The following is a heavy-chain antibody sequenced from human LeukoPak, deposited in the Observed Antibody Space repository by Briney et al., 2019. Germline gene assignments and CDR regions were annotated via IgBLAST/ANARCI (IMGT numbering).Heavy chain of an antibody. CDR2: ISHDGSNK. CDR1: GINFRSYG. V-gene: IGHV3-30*03. Sequence: GGSLRLSCAGSGINFRSYGMHWVRQAPGKGLEWVAVISHDGSNKHYADSVKGRFTISRDNSKSTLYLQMNSLRAEDTAVYYCARGARGYNYGCDELDYWGQGTLVTVSP. J-gene: IGHJ4*02. CDR3: ARGARGYNYGCDELDY. D-gene: IGHD5-18*01.